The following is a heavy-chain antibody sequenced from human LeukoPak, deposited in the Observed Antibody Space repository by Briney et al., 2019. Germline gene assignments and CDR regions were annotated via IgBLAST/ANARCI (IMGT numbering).Heavy chain of an antibody. CDR2: IKQDGSEK. CDR1: GFTFSDYY. Sequence: GGSLRLSCAASGFTFSDYYMSWIRQAPGKGLEWVANIKQDGSEKYYVDSVKGRFTISRDNAKNSLYLQMNSLRAEDTAVYYCAKIKGSSSPFDSWGQGTLVTVSS. J-gene: IGHJ4*02. D-gene: IGHD6-6*01. V-gene: IGHV3-7*01. CDR3: AKIKGSSSPFDS.